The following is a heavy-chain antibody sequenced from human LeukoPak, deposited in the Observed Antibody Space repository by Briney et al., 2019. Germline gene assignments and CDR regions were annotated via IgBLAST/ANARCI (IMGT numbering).Heavy chain of an antibody. CDR1: GFTFSTYA. CDR3: AKRPDCSTTNCFRFEY. Sequence: GGSLRLSCAASGFTFSTYAMSWVRQAPGQGLEWVSSINGDGGSTYYAASVKGRFTVSRDNSKNTLYLQMDSLRAEDTAVYYCAKRPDCSTTNCFRFEYWGQGTLVTVSS. V-gene: IGHV3-23*01. D-gene: IGHD2-2*01. J-gene: IGHJ4*02. CDR2: INGDGGST.